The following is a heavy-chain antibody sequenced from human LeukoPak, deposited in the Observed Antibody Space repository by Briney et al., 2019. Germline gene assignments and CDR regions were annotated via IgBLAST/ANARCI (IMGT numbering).Heavy chain of an antibody. V-gene: IGHV3-48*01. CDR2: ISSSSSTI. CDR1: GFTFSSYS. J-gene: IGHJ5*02. CDR3: ARRYGDYSNWFDP. D-gene: IGHD4-17*01. Sequence: GGSLRLSCAASGFTFSSYSMNWVRQAPGKGLEWVSYISSSSSTIYYADSVKGRFTISRDNAKNSPYLQMNSLRASDTAMYYCARRYGDYSNWFDPWGQGTLVTVSS.